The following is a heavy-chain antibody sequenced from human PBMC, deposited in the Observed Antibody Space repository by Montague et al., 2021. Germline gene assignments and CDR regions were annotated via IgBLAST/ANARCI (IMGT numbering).Heavy chain of an antibody. J-gene: IGHJ3*02. CDR1: GDSISSYEYY. CDR2: VYKRGDT. V-gene: IGHV4-4*07. D-gene: IGHD3-10*01. CDR3: AGDSPVVEPWVGEHKGAFDI. Sequence: SETLSLTCSASGDSISSYEYYWTWIRQPAGRGLEWIGRVYKRGDTNTNPSLRSRLTLSVDTSKNHFSLTLTSVTAADTAVYFCAGDSPVVEPWVGEHKGAFDIWGQGTMVTVSS.